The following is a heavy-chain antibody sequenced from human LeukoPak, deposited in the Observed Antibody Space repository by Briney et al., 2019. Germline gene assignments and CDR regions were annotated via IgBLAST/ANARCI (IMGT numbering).Heavy chain of an antibody. Sequence: SSETLSLTCAVYGGSFSGYYWTWIRQPPGKGLEWIGEIDHRGSTNYNPSLKSRVTISVDTSKNQFSLKLSSVTAADTAVYYCAREARVGATLFDYWGQGTLVTVSS. CDR2: IDHRGST. CDR1: GGSFSGYY. CDR3: AREARVGATLFDY. V-gene: IGHV4-34*01. D-gene: IGHD1-26*01. J-gene: IGHJ4*02.